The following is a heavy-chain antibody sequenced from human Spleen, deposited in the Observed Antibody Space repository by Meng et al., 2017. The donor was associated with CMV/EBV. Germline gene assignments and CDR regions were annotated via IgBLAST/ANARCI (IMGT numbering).Heavy chain of an antibody. CDR2: INPNTGGT. D-gene: IGHD6-19*01. CDR3: ARMAVAGPRGWFDP. V-gene: IGHV1-2*02. J-gene: IGHJ5*02. Sequence: ASGYTFTDYYLHWVRQAPGQRPEWVAWINPNTGGTHYAQTFRGRVAMTRDTSISTAYMELRRLRSDDTAVYYCARMAVAGPRGWFDPWGQGTLVTVSS. CDR1: GYTFTDYY.